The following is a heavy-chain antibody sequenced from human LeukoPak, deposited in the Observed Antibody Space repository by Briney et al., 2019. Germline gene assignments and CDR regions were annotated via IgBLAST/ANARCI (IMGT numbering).Heavy chain of an antibody. CDR3: TRDFQGY. CDR2: IKGDGSEI. CDR1: GFTFVGIW. Sequence: PGGSLRLSCEPLGFTFVGIWMGGFGGAPGKGLEWVANIKGDGSEIYYVDSVKGRFTISRDNAQNSLYLQLNSLRDEDTAVYHCTRDFQGYWGQGTLVTVSS. V-gene: IGHV3-7*01. J-gene: IGHJ4*02.